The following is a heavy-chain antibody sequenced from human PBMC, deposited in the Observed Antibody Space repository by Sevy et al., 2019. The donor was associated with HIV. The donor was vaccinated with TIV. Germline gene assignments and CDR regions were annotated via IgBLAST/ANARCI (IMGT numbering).Heavy chain of an antibody. V-gene: IGHV4-39*02. J-gene: IGHJ4*02. CDR2: IYYRGNT. Sequence: SETLSITCSVSGDSITSSRYYWGWIRQPPGKGLEWIGIIYYRGNTYYNPSLKSRVTIFVDTSKNHFSLKLTSVTAADKAFYYCARRAYGSSHYFDYWGQGTLVTVSS. CDR3: ARRAYGSSHYFDY. D-gene: IGHD6-13*01. CDR1: GDSITSSRYY.